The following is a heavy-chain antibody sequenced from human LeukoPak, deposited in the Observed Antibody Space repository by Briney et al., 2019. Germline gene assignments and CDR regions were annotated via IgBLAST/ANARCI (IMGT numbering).Heavy chain of an antibody. CDR3: ARYYYDSSGDYYFDY. CDR1: GGSISSGDYY. V-gene: IGHV4-30-4*01. J-gene: IGHJ4*02. CDR2: IFYSGST. D-gene: IGHD3-22*01. Sequence: SQTLSLTCTVSGGSISSGDYYWPWIRQPPGKGLEWIGYIFYSGSTYYNPSLKSRVTISVDTSKNQFSLKLSSVTAADTAVYYCARYYYDSSGDYYFDYWGQGTLVTVSS.